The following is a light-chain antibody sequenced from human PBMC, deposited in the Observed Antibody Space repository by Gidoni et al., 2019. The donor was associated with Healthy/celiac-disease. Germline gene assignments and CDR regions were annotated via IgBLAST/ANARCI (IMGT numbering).Light chain of an antibody. CDR3: QQYGSSYT. J-gene: IGKJ2*01. V-gene: IGKV3-20*01. CDR2: GAS. Sequence: EIVLTQSPGTLSLSQGERATLSCRASQTVSSSYLSWYQQKPGQAPRLLIYGASNRATGIPDRFSGSGSGTDFTLTISRLEPEDFAVYYCQQYGSSYTFGQGTKLEIK. CDR1: QTVSSSY.